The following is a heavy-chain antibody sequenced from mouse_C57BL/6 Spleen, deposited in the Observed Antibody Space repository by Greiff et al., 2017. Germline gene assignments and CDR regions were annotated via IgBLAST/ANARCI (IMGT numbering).Heavy chain of an antibody. CDR1: GFTFTDYY. Sequence: EVQVVESGGGLVQPGGSLSLSCAASGFTFTDYYMSWVRQPPGKALEWLGFIRNKANGYTTEYSASVKGRFTISRDNSQSILYLQMNALRAEDSATYYCARSPLRFFDYWGQGTTLPVSS. J-gene: IGHJ2*01. CDR3: ARSPLRFFDY. CDR2: IRNKANGYTT. V-gene: IGHV7-3*01.